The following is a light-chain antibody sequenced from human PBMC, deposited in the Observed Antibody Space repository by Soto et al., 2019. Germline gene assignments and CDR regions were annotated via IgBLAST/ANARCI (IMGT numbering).Light chain of an antibody. V-gene: IGLV2-8*01. CDR3: NSYAGNSWV. CDR2: EVN. Sequence: QSALTQPPSASGSPGQSVTISCTGTNSDVGRYNRVSWYQHHPDKAPKLMIYEVNKRPSGVPDRFSGSKSGNTASLTVSGLPAEDEADYYCNSYAGNSWVFGGGTKLTVL. J-gene: IGLJ3*02. CDR1: NSDVGRYNR.